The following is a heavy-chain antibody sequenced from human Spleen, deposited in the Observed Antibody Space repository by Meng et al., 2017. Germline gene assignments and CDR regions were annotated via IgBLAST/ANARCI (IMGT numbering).Heavy chain of an antibody. CDR3: VTRGNPYLNC. Sequence: QGRLGQAGDEGKKPGASVKVSCDASGYTLSRDGFSWVRQAPGQGLEWLGWINTYTGKTDYAQKFQGRVTLTTDTFTSTAYMELRSLRSDDTAVYYCVTRGNPYLNCWGQGTLVTVSS. V-gene: IGHV1-18*01. J-gene: IGHJ4*02. CDR1: GYTLSRDG. CDR2: INTYTGKT.